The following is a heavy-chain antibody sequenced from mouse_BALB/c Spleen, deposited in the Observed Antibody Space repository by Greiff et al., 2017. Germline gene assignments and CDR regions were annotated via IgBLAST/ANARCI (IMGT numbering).Heavy chain of an antibody. D-gene: IGHD2-3*01. V-gene: IGHV10-1*02. CDR1: GFTFNTYA. CDR2: IRSKSNNYAT. Sequence: EVQLVESGGGLVQPKGSLKLSCAASGFTFNTYAMNWVRQAPGKGLEWVARIRSKSNNYATYYADSVKDRFTISRDDSQSMLYLQMNNLKTEDTAMYYCVRQGDGYWWYFDVWGAGTTVTVSS. J-gene: IGHJ1*01. CDR3: VRQGDGYWWYFDV.